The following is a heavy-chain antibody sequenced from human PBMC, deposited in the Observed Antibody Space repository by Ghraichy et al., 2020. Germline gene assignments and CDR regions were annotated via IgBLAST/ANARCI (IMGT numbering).Heavy chain of an antibody. D-gene: IGHD6-13*01. CDR1: GFTFDDYA. Sequence: GGSLRLSCAASGFTFDDYAMHWVRQAPGKGLEWVSGISWNSGSIGYADSVKGRFTISRDNAKNSLYLQMNSLRAEDTALYYCAKGHSSSWDNWFDPWGQGTLVTVSS. CDR2: ISWNSGSI. CDR3: AKGHSSSWDNWFDP. V-gene: IGHV3-9*01. J-gene: IGHJ5*02.